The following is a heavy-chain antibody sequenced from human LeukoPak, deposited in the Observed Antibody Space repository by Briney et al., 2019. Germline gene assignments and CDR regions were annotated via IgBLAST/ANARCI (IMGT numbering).Heavy chain of an antibody. CDR1: EFTFSSYW. Sequence: GGSLRLSCAASEFTFSSYWMSWVRQAPGKGLEWVANIKQDGGQIYYLDSVKGRFTASRDNAKNSLYLQMNSLRAEDTAVYYCARLGARQMPEYWGQGTLVTVSS. J-gene: IGHJ4*02. CDR2: IKQDGGQI. D-gene: IGHD2-2*01. CDR3: ARLGARQMPEY. V-gene: IGHV3-7*01.